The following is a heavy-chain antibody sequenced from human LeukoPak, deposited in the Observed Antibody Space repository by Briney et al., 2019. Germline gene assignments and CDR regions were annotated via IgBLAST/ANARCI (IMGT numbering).Heavy chain of an antibody. D-gene: IGHD4-23*01. CDR1: GFTFSSYS. Sequence: GGSLRLSCAASGFTFSSYSMNWVRQAPGKGLEWVSSISSSSSYIYYADSVKGRFTISRDNAKNSLYLQMNSLRAEDTAVYYCARDHGGNSGFDYWGQGTLVTVSS. J-gene: IGHJ4*02. CDR3: ARDHGGNSGFDY. V-gene: IGHV3-21*01. CDR2: ISSSSSYI.